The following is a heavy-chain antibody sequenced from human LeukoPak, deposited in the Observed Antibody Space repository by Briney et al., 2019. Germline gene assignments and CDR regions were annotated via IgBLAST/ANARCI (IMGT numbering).Heavy chain of an antibody. D-gene: IGHD5-18*01. J-gene: IGHJ4*02. CDR1: GFMFSNYD. Sequence: GGSLRLSCAASGFMFSNYDMHWVRQAPGKGLEYVSHISTNGGSTYYAISVKGRFTISRDSSKNTLYLQMGSLRAEDMAVYYCARGRGYIYGYDYWGQGTLITVSS. V-gene: IGHV3-64*01. CDR3: ARGRGYIYGYDY. CDR2: ISTNGGST.